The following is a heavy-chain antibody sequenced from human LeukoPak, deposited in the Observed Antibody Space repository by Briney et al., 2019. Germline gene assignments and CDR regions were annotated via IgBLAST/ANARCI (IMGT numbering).Heavy chain of an antibody. CDR2: IYGSGEGQT. Sequence: GGSLRLSCAASGFTFRAYTMNWVRQAPGKGLEWVSGIYGSGEGQTFYADSVRGRFTISRDDSRNLVFLHMDSLRVEDTALYYCAKDVKSDGVWDIDHWGQGTLVTVSS. CDR1: GFTFRAYT. CDR3: AKDVKSDGVWDIDH. D-gene: IGHD4-17*01. J-gene: IGHJ4*02. V-gene: IGHV3-23*01.